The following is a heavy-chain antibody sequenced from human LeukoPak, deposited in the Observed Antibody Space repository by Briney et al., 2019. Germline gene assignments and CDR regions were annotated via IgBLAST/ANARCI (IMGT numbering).Heavy chain of an antibody. V-gene: IGHV4-30-2*01. Sequence: SQTLSLTCTVSGGSISSGGYYWSWIRQPPGKGLEWIGYIYHSGSTYYNPSLKSRVTISVDRSKNQFSLKLSSVTAADTAVYYCARDEAYCSSTSCPPNAFDIWGQGTMVTVSS. J-gene: IGHJ3*02. D-gene: IGHD2-2*01. CDR3: ARDEAYCSSTSCPPNAFDI. CDR1: GGSISSGGYY. CDR2: IYHSGST.